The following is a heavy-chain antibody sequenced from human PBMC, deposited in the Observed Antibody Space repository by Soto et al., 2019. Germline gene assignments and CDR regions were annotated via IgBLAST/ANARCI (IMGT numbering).Heavy chain of an antibody. Sequence: EVQLVESGGGLVQPGGSLRLSCAASGFTFSSYSMNWVRQAPGKGLEWVSYISSSSSTIYYADSVKGRFTISRDNAKNSLYLQMNSLRDEDTAVYYCARVHDFWSGYYMARASWAFDYWGQGTLVTVSS. J-gene: IGHJ4*02. D-gene: IGHD3-3*01. CDR3: ARVHDFWSGYYMARASWAFDY. V-gene: IGHV3-48*02. CDR2: ISSSSSTI. CDR1: GFTFSSYS.